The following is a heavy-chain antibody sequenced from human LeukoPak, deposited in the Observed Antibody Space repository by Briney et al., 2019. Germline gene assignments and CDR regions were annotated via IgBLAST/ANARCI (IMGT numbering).Heavy chain of an antibody. CDR3: AKAPPYKKYFDY. CDR1: GFTFSSYW. J-gene: IGHJ4*02. D-gene: IGHD1-1*01. Sequence: PGGSLRLSCAASGFTFSSYWMHWVRQAPGKGLEWVSTISNSGDATYYADSVKGRFTISRDNSKNTLYLQMNSLRAEDTAVYYCAKAPPYKKYFDYWGQGTLVTVSS. CDR2: ISNSGDAT. V-gene: IGHV3-23*01.